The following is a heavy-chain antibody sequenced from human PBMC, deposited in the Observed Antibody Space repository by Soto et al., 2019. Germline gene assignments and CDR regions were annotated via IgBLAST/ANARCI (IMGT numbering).Heavy chain of an antibody. Sequence: GGSLRLSCAASGFTFSSYWMSWVRQAPGKGLEWVANIKQDGSEKYYVDSVKGRFTISRDNAKNSLYLQMNSLRAEDTAVYYCARDAGELSLYGTGDYWGQGTLVTVSS. CDR2: IKQDGSEK. D-gene: IGHD3-16*02. V-gene: IGHV3-7*01. CDR3: ARDAGELSLYGTGDY. J-gene: IGHJ4*02. CDR1: GFTFSSYW.